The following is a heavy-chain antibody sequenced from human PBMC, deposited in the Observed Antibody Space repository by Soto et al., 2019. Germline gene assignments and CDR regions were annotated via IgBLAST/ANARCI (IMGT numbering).Heavy chain of an antibody. Sequence: QLQLQESDPGLVKPSETLSLTCTVSGDSISNNNYYWGWIRQPPGKGLEWIGSIYYSGSTYYIPSLKSRVTISVDTSKNQFSLRLNSVTAADTAIYYCARTDYASWFDPWGQGTLVIVSS. CDR1: GDSISNNNYY. V-gene: IGHV4-39*01. J-gene: IGHJ5*02. CDR3: ARTDYASWFDP. CDR2: IYYSGST. D-gene: IGHD4-17*01.